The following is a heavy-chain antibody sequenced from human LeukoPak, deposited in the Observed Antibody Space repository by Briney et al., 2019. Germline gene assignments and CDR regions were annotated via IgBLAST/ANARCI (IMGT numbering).Heavy chain of an antibody. J-gene: IGHJ6*03. CDR1: GFTFDDYA. D-gene: IGHD5-12*01. V-gene: IGHV3-43D*03. CDR2: ISWDGGST. CDR3: AKTAIVVTHYYYYMDV. Sequence: GSLRLSCAASGFTFDDYAMHWVRQAPGKGLEWVSLISWDGGSTYYADSVKGRFTISRDNSKNTLYLQMNSLRAEDTAVYYCAKTAIVVTHYYYYMDVWGKGTTVTVSS.